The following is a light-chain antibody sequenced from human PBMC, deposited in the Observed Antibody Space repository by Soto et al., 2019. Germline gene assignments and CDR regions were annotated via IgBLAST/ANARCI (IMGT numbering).Light chain of an antibody. CDR3: QVWDGSRGHPSVV. Sequence: SYELTQPPSVSVAPGQTAKITCGGNNIGSKSVHWYQQKPGQAPVLVVYDDNDRPSGIPERFSGSNSGNTATLTISRVEAGDEADYYCQVWDGSRGHPSVVFGGGTKLTVL. CDR1: NIGSKS. V-gene: IGLV3-21*02. CDR2: DDN. J-gene: IGLJ2*01.